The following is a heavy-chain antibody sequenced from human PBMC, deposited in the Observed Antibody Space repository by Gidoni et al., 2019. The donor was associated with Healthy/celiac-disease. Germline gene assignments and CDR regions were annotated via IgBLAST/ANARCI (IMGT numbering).Heavy chain of an antibody. CDR1: GGSFSGYY. CDR2: INHSGST. J-gene: IGHJ4*02. Sequence: QVQLQQWGAGLLKPSETLSLTCAVYGGSFSGYYWSWIRQPPGKGLEWIGEINHSGSTNYNPSLKSRVTISVDTSTNQFSLKLSSVTAADTAVYYCARGAVWLRYLGGGYFDYWGQGTLVTVSS. CDR3: ARGAVWLRYLGGGYFDY. D-gene: IGHD5-12*01. V-gene: IGHV4-34*01.